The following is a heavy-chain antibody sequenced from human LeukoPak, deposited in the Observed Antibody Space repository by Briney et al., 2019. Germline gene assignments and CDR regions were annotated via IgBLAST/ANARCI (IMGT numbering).Heavy chain of an antibody. CDR2: IIPIFGTA. D-gene: IGHD3-3*01. J-gene: IGHJ3*02. CDR3: ATSVASDGGYYTKDVFAI. V-gene: IGHV1-69*06. CDR1: GGTFSGYA. Sequence: ASVKVSCKASGGTFSGYAISWVRQAPGQGLEWMGGIIPIFGTANYAQKFQGRVTITADKSTSTAYMELSSLRSEDTAVYYCATSVASDGGYYTKDVFAIWGQGTMVTVSS.